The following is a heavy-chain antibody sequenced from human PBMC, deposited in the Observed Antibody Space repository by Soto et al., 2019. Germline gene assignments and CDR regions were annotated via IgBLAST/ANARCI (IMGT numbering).Heavy chain of an antibody. J-gene: IGHJ3*01. CDR2: IWFDESNK. V-gene: IGHV3-33*01. CDR3: ARSYFENDAFDV. CDR1: AFTFSSYA. Sequence: QVQLVESGGDVVQPGRSLTLSCSASAFTFSSYAMHWVRQAPGKGLEWVAVIWFDESNKYYTDSVKDRFAISRDNSKNTLYLQMNSLRAEDTAVYYCARSYFENDAFDVWGQGTLVTVSS. D-gene: IGHD2-8*01.